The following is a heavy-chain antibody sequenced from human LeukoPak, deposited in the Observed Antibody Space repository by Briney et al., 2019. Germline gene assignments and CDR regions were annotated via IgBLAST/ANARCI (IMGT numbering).Heavy chain of an antibody. CDR3: AGSRDYYGSGSLDY. J-gene: IGHJ4*02. V-gene: IGHV1-2*02. CDR2: INPNSGGT. CDR1: GYTFTGYY. D-gene: IGHD3-10*01. Sequence: GASVKVSCKASGYTFTGYYMHWVRQAPGQGLAWMGWINPNSGGTNYAQKFQGRVTMTRDTSISTDNMELSRLRSDDTAVYYCAGSRDYYGSGSLDYWVQGTLVTVSS.